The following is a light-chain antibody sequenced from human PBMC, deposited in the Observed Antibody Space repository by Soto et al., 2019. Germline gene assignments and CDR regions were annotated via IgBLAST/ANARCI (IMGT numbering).Light chain of an antibody. CDR3: QKYKNWTET. CDR1: QIISIN. Sequence: EIVLTQSPGTLSVSPGDRVTLPCRASQIISINLDWYQHKPGQAPRLLIHCASTRATGIPAMISGSGAGTEFALTSNSLQSEDFAVYFCQKYKNWTETFGQGTKVEIK. V-gene: IGKV3D-15*01. J-gene: IGKJ1*01. CDR2: CAS.